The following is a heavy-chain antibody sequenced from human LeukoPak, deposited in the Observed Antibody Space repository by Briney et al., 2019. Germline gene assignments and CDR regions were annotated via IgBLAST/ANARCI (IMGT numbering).Heavy chain of an antibody. D-gene: IGHD3-9*01. V-gene: IGHV4-34*01. CDR1: GGSLSGYY. CDR2: INHSGST. Sequence: SETLSLTCAVYGGSLSGYYWSWIRQPPGKGLEWIGEINHSGSTNYNPSLKSRVTISVDTSKNQFSLKLSSVTAADTAVYYCARASSALFIGYYNWFDPWGQGTLVTVSS. CDR3: ARASSALFIGYYNWFDP. J-gene: IGHJ5*02.